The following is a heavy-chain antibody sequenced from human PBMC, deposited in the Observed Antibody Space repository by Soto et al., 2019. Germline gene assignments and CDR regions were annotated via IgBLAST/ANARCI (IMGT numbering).Heavy chain of an antibody. CDR1: GFTFSSYA. D-gene: IGHD7-27*01. Sequence: EVHLLESGGGLVQPGGSLRLSCAASGFTFSSYAMTWVRQAPGKGLEWVSGISASGYSTYYADSVKGRFTISRDNSENTLYLQMNSLRAEDTAVYYCAKAGDKNYWGQGTLVTVSS. V-gene: IGHV3-23*01. J-gene: IGHJ4*02. CDR2: ISASGYST. CDR3: AKAGDKNY.